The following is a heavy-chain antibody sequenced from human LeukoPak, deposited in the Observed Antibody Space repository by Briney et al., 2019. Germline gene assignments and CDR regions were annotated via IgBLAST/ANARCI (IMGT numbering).Heavy chain of an antibody. J-gene: IGHJ3*02. CDR1: GGSISSYY. Sequence: PSETLSLTCTVSGGSISSYYWSWIRQPPGKGLEWIGYIYYSGSTNYNPSLKSRVTISVDTSKNQFSLKLSSVTAVDTAVYYCARRSIAVAGRAFDIWGQGTMVTVSS. D-gene: IGHD6-19*01. CDR3: ARRSIAVAGRAFDI. V-gene: IGHV4-59*01. CDR2: IYYSGST.